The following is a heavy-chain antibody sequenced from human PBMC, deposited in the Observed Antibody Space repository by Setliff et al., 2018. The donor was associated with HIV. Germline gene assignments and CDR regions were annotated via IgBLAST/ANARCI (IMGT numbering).Heavy chain of an antibody. CDR1: GYTFTSYY. CDR3: ARESREYNYGFDP. D-gene: IGHD5-18*01. CDR2: INPSGGST. J-gene: IGHJ5*02. V-gene: IGHV1-46*01. Sequence: ASVKVSCKASGYTFTSYYMHWVRQVPGQGLEWMGIINPSGGSTRYAQKFQGRVTMTRDTSTSIVYMELSSLRSEDTAVYYCARESREYNYGFDPWGQGTLVTVSS.